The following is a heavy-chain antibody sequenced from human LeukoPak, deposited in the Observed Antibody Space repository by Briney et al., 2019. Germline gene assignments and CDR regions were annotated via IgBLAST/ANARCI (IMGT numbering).Heavy chain of an antibody. CDR2: MNPNSGGT. Sequence: ASVKVSCRASGYNFTGYHLHWVRQAPGQGLEWMGNMNPNSGGTNSAQKFQGRVIMTRDTSISTAYMELNRLRSDDTAVYYCARVLNGWDLQPFDCWGQGTLVTVSS. CDR1: GYNFTGYH. D-gene: IGHD1-26*01. J-gene: IGHJ4*02. CDR3: ARVLNGWDLQPFDC. V-gene: IGHV1-2*02.